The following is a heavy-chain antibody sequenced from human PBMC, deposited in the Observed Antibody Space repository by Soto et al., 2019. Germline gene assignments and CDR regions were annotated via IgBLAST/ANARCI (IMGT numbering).Heavy chain of an antibody. V-gene: IGHV5-51*01. J-gene: IGHJ5*02. D-gene: IGHD2-15*01. Sequence: PGESLKISCQGSGYSFTSYWIGWVRQMPGKGLEWMGIIYPGDSDTRYSPSFQGQVTISADKSISTAYLQWSSLKASDTAMYYCARHVSEGCSGGSCYPYNWFDPWGQGTLVTVSS. CDR2: IYPGDSDT. CDR1: GYSFTSYW. CDR3: ARHVSEGCSGGSCYPYNWFDP.